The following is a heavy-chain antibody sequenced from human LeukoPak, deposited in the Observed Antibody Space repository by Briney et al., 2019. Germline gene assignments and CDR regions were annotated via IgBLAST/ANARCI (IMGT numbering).Heavy chain of an antibody. CDR3: ARGPYSYDSSGAFDI. V-gene: IGHV4-61*02. CDR1: GGSFSSRPYY. Sequence: PSQTLSLTCTVSGGSFSSRPYYWSWIRQPAGKGLEWIGRIYTSGDTDYNPSLKSRVSISVDTSKNQFSLKLSSVTAADTAVYFCARGPYSYDSSGAFDIWGQGTMVTVSS. D-gene: IGHD3-22*01. J-gene: IGHJ3*02. CDR2: IYTSGDT.